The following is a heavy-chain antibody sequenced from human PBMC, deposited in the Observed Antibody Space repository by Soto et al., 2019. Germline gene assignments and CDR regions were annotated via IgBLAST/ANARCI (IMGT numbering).Heavy chain of an antibody. V-gene: IGHV6-1*01. CDR3: ARGEYYGDSPTCYFDL. J-gene: IGHJ2*01. CDR1: GDSVSSNSAA. Sequence: SQTLSLTCAISGDSVSSNSAAWNWIRQSPSRGLEWLGRTYYRSKWYNDYAVSVKSRITINPDTSKNQFSLQLNSVTPEDTAVYYCARGEYYGDSPTCYFDLWGRGTLVTVSS. CDR2: TYYRSKWYN. D-gene: IGHD4-17*01.